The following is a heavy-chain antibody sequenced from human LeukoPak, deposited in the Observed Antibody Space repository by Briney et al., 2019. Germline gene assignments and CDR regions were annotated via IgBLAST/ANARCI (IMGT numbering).Heavy chain of an antibody. CDR1: GYTFTGYY. J-gene: IGHJ4*02. CDR3: ARASGYHFGTDFDY. D-gene: IGHD5-12*01. V-gene: IGHV1-2*02. Sequence: ASVKVSCKASGYTFTGYYMHWVRQAPGQGLEWMGWINPNSGGTNYEQKFQGRVTMTRDTSIRTAYMDLSRLRSDDTAVYYCARASGYHFGTDFDYWGQGTLVTVSS. CDR2: INPNSGGT.